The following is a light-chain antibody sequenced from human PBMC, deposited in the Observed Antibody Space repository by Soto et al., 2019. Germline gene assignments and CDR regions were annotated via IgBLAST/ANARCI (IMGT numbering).Light chain of an antibody. J-gene: IGLJ3*02. CDR3: QSSDSSLSGWV. V-gene: IGLV1-40*01. CDR2: GNN. CDR1: SSNIGAGYD. Sequence: QSVLTQPPSVSGAPGQRVTISCTGSSSNIGAGYDVHWYQQLPGTAPKLLIYGNNNRPSGVPDRFSGSKSATSDSLAITGLQAEDEADYYCQSSDSSLSGWVFGGGTKVTVL.